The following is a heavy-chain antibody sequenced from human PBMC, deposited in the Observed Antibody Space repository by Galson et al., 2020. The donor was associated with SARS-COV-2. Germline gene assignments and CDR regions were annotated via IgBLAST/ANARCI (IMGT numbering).Heavy chain of an antibody. V-gene: IGHV3-20*04. Sequence: GESLKISCEASGFNFDGSGMNWVRQVPGKGLEWVAGIDWNSRRSDYADAVKGRFIISRDNAKRSLYLQMSSLRHDDTAFYYCAKSGASSGWYYWYFDLWGRGTLVTVSS. CDR1: GFNFDGSG. CDR3: AKSGASSGWYYWYFDL. J-gene: IGHJ2*01. D-gene: IGHD6-19*01. CDR2: IDWNSRRS.